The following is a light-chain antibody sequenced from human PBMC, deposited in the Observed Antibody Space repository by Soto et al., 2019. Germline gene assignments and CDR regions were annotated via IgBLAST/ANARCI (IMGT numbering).Light chain of an antibody. V-gene: IGKV1-6*01. Sequence: AIQMTQSPSSLSASVGDRVTITCRASQGIRNGLSWYQQKPGKAPDLLIYDASSLQSGDPSRFSGSGSGTDFSLTISSLQPEDFGTYYCLQEDSYPLTFGGGTKVEIK. J-gene: IGKJ4*01. CDR1: QGIRNG. CDR3: LQEDSYPLT. CDR2: DAS.